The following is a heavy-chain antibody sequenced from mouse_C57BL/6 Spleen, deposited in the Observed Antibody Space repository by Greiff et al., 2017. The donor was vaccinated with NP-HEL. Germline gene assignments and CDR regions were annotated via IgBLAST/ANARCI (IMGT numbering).Heavy chain of an antibody. CDR2: IYPGDGDT. Sequence: VQLQQSGAELVKPGASVKISCKASGYAFSSHWMNWVKQRPGKGLEWIGQIYPGDGDTNYNGKFKGKATLTADKASSTAYMQLSSLTSEDSAVYFGARPIHYYGSSYNYAMDYWGQGTSVTVSS. D-gene: IGHD1-1*01. V-gene: IGHV1-80*01. CDR3: ARPIHYYGSSYNYAMDY. CDR1: GYAFSSHW. J-gene: IGHJ4*01.